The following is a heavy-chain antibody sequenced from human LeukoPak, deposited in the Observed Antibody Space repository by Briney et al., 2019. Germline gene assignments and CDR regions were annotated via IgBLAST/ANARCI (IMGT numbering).Heavy chain of an antibody. CDR1: GFTFSSYE. D-gene: IGHD3-22*01. CDR3: ARVDYDSSGYYDY. CDR2: IRSSGSTI. V-gene: IGHV3-48*03. J-gene: IGHJ4*02. Sequence: PGGSLRLSCAGSGFTFSSYEMNWVRQAPGKGLEWVSYIRSSGSTIYYADSVKGRFAISRDNAKNSLYLQMNSLRAEDTAVYYCARVDYDSSGYYDYWGQGTLVTVSS.